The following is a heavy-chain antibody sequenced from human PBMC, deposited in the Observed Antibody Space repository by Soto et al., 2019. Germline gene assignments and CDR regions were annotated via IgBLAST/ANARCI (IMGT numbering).Heavy chain of an antibody. CDR3: ARGPHLYYYGSGSYYVY. CDR1: GYTFTSYG. CDR2: ISAYNGNT. V-gene: IGHV1-18*01. J-gene: IGHJ4*02. D-gene: IGHD3-10*01. Sequence: ASVKVSCKASGYTFTSYGISWVRQAPGQGLEWMGWISAYNGNTNYAQKLQGRVTMATDTSTSTAYMELRSLRSDDTAVYYCARGPHLYYYGSGSYYVYWGQGTLVTVSS.